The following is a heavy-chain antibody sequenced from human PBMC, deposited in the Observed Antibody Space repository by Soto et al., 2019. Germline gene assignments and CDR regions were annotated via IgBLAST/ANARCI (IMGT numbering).Heavy chain of an antibody. CDR3: ARDDSYYYDSSGLQRLYYFDY. D-gene: IGHD3-22*01. J-gene: IGHJ4*02. CDR2: IIPIFGTA. Sequence: QVQLVQTGAEVKKPGSSVKGSCKASGGTFSSYAISWVRQAPGQGLEWMGGIIPIFGTANYAQKFQGRVTITADESTSTGYMELSSLRSEDTAVYFCARDDSYYYDSSGLQRLYYFDYWGQGTLVTVSS. V-gene: IGHV1-69*12. CDR1: GGTFSSYA.